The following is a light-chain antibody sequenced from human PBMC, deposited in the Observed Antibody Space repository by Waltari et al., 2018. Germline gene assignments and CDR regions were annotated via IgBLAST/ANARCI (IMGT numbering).Light chain of an antibody. CDR2: EAS. V-gene: IGKV3-11*01. CDR3: QQRSNWPPLT. Sequence: EIALTQSPATLSLSPGERATLSCRASQIVSNFLAWYQQKPGQAPRLLIYEASKRTTGIPARFSGSGSGTDFTLTISSLEPEDFAVYYCQQRSNWPPLTFGGGTKVEIK. CDR1: QIVSNF. J-gene: IGKJ4*01.